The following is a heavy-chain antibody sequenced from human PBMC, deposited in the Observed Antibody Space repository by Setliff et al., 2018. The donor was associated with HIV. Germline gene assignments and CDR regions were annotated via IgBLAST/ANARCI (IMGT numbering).Heavy chain of an antibody. V-gene: IGHV4-39*01. D-gene: IGHD3-10*01. Sequence: SETLSLTCTVSGGSISSSSYYWGWIRQPPGKGLAWIGSIYYSGSTYYNPSLKSRVTISVDTSKNQFSLKLSSVTAADTAVYYCARRDRWFGESQNFDYWGQGTLVTVSS. CDR3: ARRDRWFGESQNFDY. J-gene: IGHJ4*02. CDR1: GGSISSSSYY. CDR2: IYYSGST.